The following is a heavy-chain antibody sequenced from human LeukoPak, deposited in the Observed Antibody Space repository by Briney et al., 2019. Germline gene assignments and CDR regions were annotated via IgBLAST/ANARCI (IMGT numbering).Heavy chain of an antibody. CDR2: ISGSGGRT. CDR1: GFTFSSYA. V-gene: IGHV3-23*01. CDR3: AKGRDSYYFDY. J-gene: IGHJ4*02. D-gene: IGHD3/OR15-3a*01. Sequence: GGSLRLSCAASGFTFSSYAMSWARQAPGKGLEWVSAISGSGGRTYYADSVKGRFTISRDNSKNTLYLQMNSLRAEDTAVYYCAKGRDSYYFDYWGQGTLVTVSS.